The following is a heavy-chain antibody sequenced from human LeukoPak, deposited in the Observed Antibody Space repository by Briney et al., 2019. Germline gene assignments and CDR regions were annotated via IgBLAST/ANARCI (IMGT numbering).Heavy chain of an antibody. J-gene: IGHJ4*02. Sequence: RSGGSLRLSCAASGFTFRIYSMNWVRQAPGKGLEWVSSISSSSTYIHYADSVKGRFTISRDNAKNTLDLQMNSLRAEDTAIYYCARVILYSSGWYAGNDYWGQGTLVTVSS. D-gene: IGHD6-19*01. CDR3: ARVILYSSGWYAGNDY. CDR2: ISSSSTYI. V-gene: IGHV3-21*01. CDR1: GFTFRIYS.